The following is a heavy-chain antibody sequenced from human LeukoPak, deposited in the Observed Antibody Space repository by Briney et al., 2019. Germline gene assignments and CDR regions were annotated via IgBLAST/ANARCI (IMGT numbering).Heavy chain of an antibody. CDR2: FDPEDGET. CDR1: GYTLTELS. J-gene: IGHJ4*02. CDR3: AAGPVMGWIVVVTFDY. V-gene: IGHV1-24*01. Sequence: ASVQVSCQVSGYTLTELSMHWVRPAPGKGLEWMGGFDPEDGETIYSQKFQGRVTMTEDTSTDTAYMELSSLRSEDTAVYYCAAGPVMGWIVVVTFDYWGQGTLVTVSS. D-gene: IGHD3-22*01.